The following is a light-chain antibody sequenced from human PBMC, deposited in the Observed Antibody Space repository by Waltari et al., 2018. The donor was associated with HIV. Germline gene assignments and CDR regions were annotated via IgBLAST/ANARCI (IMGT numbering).Light chain of an antibody. CDR3: QQYNNRPWT. J-gene: IGKJ1*01. CDR2: GAS. Sequence: EIVMTQSPATLSVSPGERATLSCRASQSVSRNLAWDQQKPGQAPRLLMYGASTRATGIPARFSGSGSGTEFTLTISSLQSEDFAVYYCQQYNNRPWTFGQGTTVEIK. CDR1: QSVSRN. V-gene: IGKV3D-15*01.